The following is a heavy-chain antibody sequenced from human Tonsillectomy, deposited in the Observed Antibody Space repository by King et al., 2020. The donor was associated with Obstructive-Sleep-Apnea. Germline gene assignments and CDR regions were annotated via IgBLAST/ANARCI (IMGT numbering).Heavy chain of an antibody. CDR1: GYTFANYE. D-gene: IGHD6-19*01. V-gene: IGHV1-18*04. CDR2: ISPYNGNA. Sequence: LQLVQSGGEVKKPGASVQVSCKTSGYTFANYEINWLRQAPGQGLERMGRISPYNGNAVYAQKFQGRVTMTTDRATATAHMDLRSLRSDDTAVYYCARVAVAVSLGPNDYWGQGTLVTVSS. CDR3: ARVAVAVSLGPNDY. J-gene: IGHJ4*02.